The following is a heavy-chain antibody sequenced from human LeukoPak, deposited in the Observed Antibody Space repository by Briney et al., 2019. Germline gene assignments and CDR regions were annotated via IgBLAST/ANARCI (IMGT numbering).Heavy chain of an antibody. V-gene: IGHV4-34*01. CDR2: INHSRNT. CDR3: ARGYDHFDY. CDR1: GGSFSGYY. Sequence: SETLSLTCAVYGGSFSGYYWSWIRQPSGKGLEWIGEINHSRNTNYNPSLKSRVTISVDTSKNQFSLKLSSVTAADTAVYYCARGYDHFDYWGQGTLVTVSS. D-gene: IGHD3-16*01. J-gene: IGHJ4*02.